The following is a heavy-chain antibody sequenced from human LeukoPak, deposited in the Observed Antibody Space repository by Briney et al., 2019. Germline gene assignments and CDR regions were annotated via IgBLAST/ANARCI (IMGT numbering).Heavy chain of an antibody. D-gene: IGHD1-20*01. CDR1: GFSIRSSW. J-gene: IGHJ5*02. CDR2: MNEDGSGT. V-gene: IGHV3-7*01. Sequence: GGSLRLSCAVSGFSIRSSWMSWVRQTPGEGLEWVADMNEDGSGTYYVDSVKGRFTVSRDNAKNSLYLQMSSLRAEDTAVYYCARVAPGYNWNPAGGPWGQGTLVIVSS. CDR3: ARVAPGYNWNPAGGP.